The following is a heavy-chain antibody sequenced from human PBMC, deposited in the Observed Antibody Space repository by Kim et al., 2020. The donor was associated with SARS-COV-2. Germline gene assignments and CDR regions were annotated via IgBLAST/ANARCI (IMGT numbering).Heavy chain of an antibody. CDR2: ISASGGTI. CDR3: ASRGTSGYASSYLGIDV. J-gene: IGHJ6*01. Sequence: GGSLRLSCAAAGFTFNNYAMSWIRQAPGKGLEWVSGISASGGTIYYADSVKGRFTISRDNSKNTLFLQMNSLRADDTAVYYCASRGTSGYASSYLGIDV. CDR1: GFTFNNYA. V-gene: IGHV3-23*01. D-gene: IGHD3-22*01.